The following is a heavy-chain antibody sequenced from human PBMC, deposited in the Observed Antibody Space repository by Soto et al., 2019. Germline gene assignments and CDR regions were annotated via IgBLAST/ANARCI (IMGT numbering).Heavy chain of an antibody. V-gene: IGHV2-26*01. CDR3: ARMGLRYFDWLYQTSYYCDY. CDR2: IFSNDEK. J-gene: IGHJ4*02. CDR1: GFSLSNARMG. D-gene: IGHD3-9*01. Sequence: GRTVVNARETLTLTCTVTGFSLSNARMGVSWIRQPPGKALEWLAHIFSNDEKSYSTSLKSRLTISKDTSKSQVVLTMTNMDPVDTATYYCARMGLRYFDWLYQTSYYCDYWGQGTLVTVSS.